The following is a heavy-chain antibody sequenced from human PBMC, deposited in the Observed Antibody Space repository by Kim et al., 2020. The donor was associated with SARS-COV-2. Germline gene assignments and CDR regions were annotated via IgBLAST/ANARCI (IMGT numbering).Heavy chain of an antibody. CDR1: GGSISSSSYY. D-gene: IGHD4-17*01. CDR3: ARLVTGVYGDYAGGY. CDR2: IYYSGST. V-gene: IGHV4-39*01. J-gene: IGHJ4*02. Sequence: SETLSLTCTVSGGSISSSSYYWGWIRQPPGKGLEWIGSIYYSGSTYYNPSLKSRVTISVDTSKNQFSLKLSSVTAADTAVYYCARLVTGVYGDYAGGYWGQGTLVTVSS.